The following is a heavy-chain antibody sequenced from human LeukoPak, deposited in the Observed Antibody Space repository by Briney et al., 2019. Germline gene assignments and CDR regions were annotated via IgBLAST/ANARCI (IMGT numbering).Heavy chain of an antibody. CDR1: GGSFSAYY. D-gene: IGHD6-6*01. J-gene: IGHJ5*01. CDR3: ATEGYTAGRQVVDS. V-gene: IGHV4-34*01. Sequence: PSETLSLTCAVYGGSFSAYYWSWVRQPPGKGLEWLGEMTYSGDSNFNPSLKSRVTLSADTFKNQFSLELSSVTAADTAVYYCATEGYTAGRQVVDSWGQGTLVTASS. CDR2: MTYSGDS.